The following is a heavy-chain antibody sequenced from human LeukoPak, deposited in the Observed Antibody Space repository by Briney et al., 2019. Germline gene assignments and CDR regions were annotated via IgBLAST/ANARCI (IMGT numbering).Heavy chain of an antibody. CDR3: ARDLGVEAAGLHFDY. Sequence: ASVKVSCKASGYTFTSYYMHWARQAPGQGLEWMGIINPSGGSTSYAQKFQGRVTMTRDMSTSTVYMELSSLRSEDTAVYYCARDLGVEAAGLHFDYWGQGTLVTVSS. D-gene: IGHD6-13*01. J-gene: IGHJ4*02. CDR2: INPSGGST. V-gene: IGHV1-46*01. CDR1: GYTFTSYY.